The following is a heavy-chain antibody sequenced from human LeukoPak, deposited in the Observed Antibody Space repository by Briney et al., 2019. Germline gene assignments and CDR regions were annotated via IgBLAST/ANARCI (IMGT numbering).Heavy chain of an antibody. J-gene: IGHJ4*02. D-gene: IGHD5-18*01. V-gene: IGHV4-39*07. CDR3: ARQSGYSYGRFDY. CDR1: GGSISSSSYY. Sequence: SETLSLTCTVSGGSISSSSYYWGWIRQPPGKGLEWIGSIYYSGSTYYNPSLKSRVTISVDTSKNQFSLKLSSVTAADTAVYYCARQSGYSYGRFDYWGQGTLATVSS. CDR2: IYYSGST.